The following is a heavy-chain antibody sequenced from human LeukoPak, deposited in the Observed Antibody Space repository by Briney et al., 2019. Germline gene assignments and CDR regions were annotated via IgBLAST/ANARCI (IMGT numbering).Heavy chain of an antibody. J-gene: IGHJ6*02. CDR2: INPNSGGT. V-gene: IGHV1-2*02. CDR3: ARVWFGYDSSGYYYYYGMDV. CDR1: GYTFTGYY. Sequence: ASVKVSCKASGYTFTGYYMHWVRQAPGQGLEWMGWINPNSGGTNCAQKFQGRVTMTRDTSISTAYMELSRLRSDDTAVYYCARVWFGYDSSGYYYYYGMDVWGQGTTVTVSS. D-gene: IGHD3-22*01.